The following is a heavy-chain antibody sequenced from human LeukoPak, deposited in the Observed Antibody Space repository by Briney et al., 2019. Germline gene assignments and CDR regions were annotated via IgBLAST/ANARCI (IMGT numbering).Heavy chain of an antibody. V-gene: IGHV1-69*05. CDR2: IIPIFGTA. CDR1: GGTFSSYA. CDR3: ARVRPYYYYMDV. Sequence: SLVKVSCKASGGTFSSYAISWVRQAPGQGLEWIGGIIPIFGTANYAQKFQGRVTITTDESTSTAYMELSSLRSEDTAVYYCARVRPYYYYMDVWGKWTTVTVSS. J-gene: IGHJ6*03.